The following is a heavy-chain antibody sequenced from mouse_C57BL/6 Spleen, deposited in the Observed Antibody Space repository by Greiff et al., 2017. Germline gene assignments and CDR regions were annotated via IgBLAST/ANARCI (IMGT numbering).Heavy chain of an antibody. Sequence: QVHVKQSGAELVRPGASVTLSCKASGYTFTDYEMHWVKQTPVHGLEWIGAIDPETGDTAYNQKFKGKAILTADKSSSTAYMELRSLTAEDSAVYYCTRTIYYDYDGYARDYWGQGTSVTVSS. D-gene: IGHD2-4*01. CDR2: IDPETGDT. V-gene: IGHV1-15*01. J-gene: IGHJ4*01. CDR3: TRTIYYDYDGYARDY. CDR1: GYTFTDYE.